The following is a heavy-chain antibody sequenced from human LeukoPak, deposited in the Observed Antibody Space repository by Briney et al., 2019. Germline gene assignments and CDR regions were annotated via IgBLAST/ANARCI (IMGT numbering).Heavy chain of an antibody. D-gene: IGHD6-19*01. J-gene: IGHJ4*02. CDR3: ARGGWLGIDY. Sequence: PSETLSLTCAVYGGSFSGYYWSWIRQPPGKGLEWIGEINHSGSTNYNPSLKSRVTISVDTSKNQFSLKLSSVTAADTAVYYCARGGWLGIDYWGQGTLVTVSS. CDR1: GGSFSGYY. CDR2: INHSGST. V-gene: IGHV4-34*01.